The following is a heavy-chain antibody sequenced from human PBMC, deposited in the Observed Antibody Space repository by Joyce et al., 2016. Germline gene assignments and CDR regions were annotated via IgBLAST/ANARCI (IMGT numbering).Heavy chain of an antibody. Sequence: QVQLVQSGAEVKNPGASVKVYCKASGFSLSGYYIHWGRQAPGQGLEWRGWINPDRGDTIYAQKFQGRGTMTRDTSISTVYLELGRLTSDDTALYYCAREYGGTFYFDYWGQVTLVTVSS. J-gene: IGHJ4*02. V-gene: IGHV1-2*02. D-gene: IGHD4-23*01. CDR2: INPDRGDT. CDR3: AREYGGTFYFDY. CDR1: GFSLSGYY.